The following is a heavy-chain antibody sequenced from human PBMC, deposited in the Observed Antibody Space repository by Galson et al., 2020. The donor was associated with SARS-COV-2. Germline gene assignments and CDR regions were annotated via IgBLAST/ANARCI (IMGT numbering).Heavy chain of an antibody. CDR2: IKEDGSEK. CDR3: ARDQA. J-gene: IGHJ4*02. Sequence: GGSLRLSCTASRFTFSNFWMSWVRQAPGKGLEWVANIKEDGSEKDYVESVKGRFTISRDNAKNSLFLQMNSLRAEDTAVYYCARDQAWGQGTLVTVSS. CDR1: RFTFSNFW. V-gene: IGHV3-7*01.